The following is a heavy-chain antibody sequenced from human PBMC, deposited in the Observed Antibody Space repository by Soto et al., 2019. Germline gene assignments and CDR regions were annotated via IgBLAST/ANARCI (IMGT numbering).Heavy chain of an antibody. J-gene: IGHJ4*02. Sequence: QVQLQQWGAGLLKPSETLSLTCAVYGGSFSGYYWSWIRQPPGKGLEWIGEINHSGSTNYNPSLKIRVTISVDTSKHQFSLKLSSVTAADTAVYYCARGCRGAVAGLDYWGQGTLVTVSS. CDR2: INHSGST. CDR1: GGSFSGYY. CDR3: ARGCRGAVAGLDY. D-gene: IGHD6-19*01. V-gene: IGHV4-34*01.